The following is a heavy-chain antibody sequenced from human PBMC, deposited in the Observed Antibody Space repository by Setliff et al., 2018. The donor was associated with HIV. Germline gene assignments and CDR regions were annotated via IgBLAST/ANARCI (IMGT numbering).Heavy chain of an antibody. Sequence: SVKVSCKASGGTFTNSAIGWVRRAPGQGLEWMGAIVPILGIANSAQKFQGRVTITTDESTNTAYMELSSLRSEDTAVYYCARIPTGGAFDIWGQGTVVTVSS. CDR2: IVPILGIA. J-gene: IGHJ3*02. CDR3: ARIPTGGAFDI. V-gene: IGHV1-69*10. D-gene: IGHD7-27*01. CDR1: GGTFTNSA.